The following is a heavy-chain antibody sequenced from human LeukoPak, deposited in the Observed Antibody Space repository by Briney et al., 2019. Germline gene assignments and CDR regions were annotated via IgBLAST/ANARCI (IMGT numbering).Heavy chain of an antibody. CDR2: ISCSGGSK. Sequence: GGSLRLSCAASGFTFSSYAMHWVRQAPGKGLEWVSVISCSGGSKYYADSVKGRFTISRDNSKNTLYLQMNSLRAEDTAVYYCAKMTAAAGISVHDAIDVWGQGTMVTVSS. V-gene: IGHV3-23*01. CDR3: AKMTAAAGISVHDAIDV. J-gene: IGHJ3*01. CDR1: GFTFSSYA. D-gene: IGHD6-13*01.